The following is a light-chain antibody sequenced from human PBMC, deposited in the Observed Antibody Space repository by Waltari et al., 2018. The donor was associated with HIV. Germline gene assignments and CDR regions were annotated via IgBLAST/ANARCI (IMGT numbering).Light chain of an antibody. Sequence: SSELTQDPAVSVALGQTVRITCQGDSLRRYYASWYQQKPGQAPILVIYGKNNRPSGIPDRFSGSSSGNTASLTITGAQAEDEADYYCNSRDSSGNHLVFGGGTKLTAL. CDR3: NSRDSSGNHLV. J-gene: IGLJ2*01. CDR1: SLRRYY. CDR2: GKN. V-gene: IGLV3-19*01.